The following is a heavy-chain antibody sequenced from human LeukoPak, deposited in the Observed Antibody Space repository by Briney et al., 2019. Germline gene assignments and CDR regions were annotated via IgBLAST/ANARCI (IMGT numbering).Heavy chain of an antibody. V-gene: IGHV3-30-3*01. CDR1: GFTFSGYA. CDR3: AKDRYSSTSLYYFDY. Sequence: PGGSLRLSCAASGFTFSGYAMHWVRQAPGKGLEWVAVISYDGSNKYYADSVKGRFTISRDNSKNTLYLQMNSLRAEDTAVYYCAKDRYSSTSLYYFDYWGQGTLVTVSS. CDR2: ISYDGSNK. J-gene: IGHJ4*02. D-gene: IGHD6-13*01.